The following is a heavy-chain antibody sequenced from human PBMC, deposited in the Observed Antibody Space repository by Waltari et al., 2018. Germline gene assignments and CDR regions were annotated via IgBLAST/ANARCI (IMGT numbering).Heavy chain of an antibody. CDR2: ISYDGSNK. V-gene: IGHV3-30*18. CDR3: AKELEDYYGSGSPIDY. J-gene: IGHJ4*02. CDR1: GLIFSRYD. Sequence: QVQLVESGGGVVQPGRSLRLSCAASGLIFSRYDMHWVRQAPGKGLEWVAVISYDGSNKYYVDSVKGRFTISRDNSKNTLYLQMNSLRAEDTAVYYCAKELEDYYGSGSPIDYWGQGTLVTVSS. D-gene: IGHD3-10*01.